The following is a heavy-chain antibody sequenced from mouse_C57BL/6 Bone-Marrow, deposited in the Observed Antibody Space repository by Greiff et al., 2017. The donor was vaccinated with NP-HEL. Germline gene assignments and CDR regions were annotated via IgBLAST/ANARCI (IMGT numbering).Heavy chain of an antibody. CDR3: ARQGGTAQATGYYAMDY. D-gene: IGHD3-2*02. Sequence: DVHLVESGGGLVQPGGSLKLSCAASGFTFSDYYMYWVRQTPEKRLEWVAYISNGGGSTYYPDTVKGRFTISRDNAKNTLYLQMSRLKSEDTAMYYCARQGGTAQATGYYAMDYWGQGTSVTVSS. CDR1: GFTFSDYY. CDR2: ISNGGGST. J-gene: IGHJ4*01. V-gene: IGHV5-12*01.